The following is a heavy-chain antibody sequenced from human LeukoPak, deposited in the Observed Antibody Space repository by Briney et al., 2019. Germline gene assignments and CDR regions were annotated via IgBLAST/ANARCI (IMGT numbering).Heavy chain of an antibody. Sequence: SETLSLTCTVSGGSISSSSYYWGWIRQPPGKGLEWIGRIYTSGSTNYNPSLKSRVTISVDTSKNQFSLKLSSVTAADTAVHYCARRDRDGYNYFDYWGQGTLVTVSS. V-gene: IGHV4-39*07. D-gene: IGHD5-24*01. J-gene: IGHJ4*02. CDR1: GGSISSSSYY. CDR2: IYTSGST. CDR3: ARRDRDGYNYFDY.